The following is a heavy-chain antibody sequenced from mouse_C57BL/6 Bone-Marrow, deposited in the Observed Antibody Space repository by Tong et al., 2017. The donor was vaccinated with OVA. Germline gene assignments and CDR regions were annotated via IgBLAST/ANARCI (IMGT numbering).Heavy chain of an antibody. V-gene: IGHV5-17*01. CDR1: GFTFSDYG. J-gene: IGHJ3*01. CDR2: ISSGSSTI. CDR3: ARRCYYGSSAWFAY. Sequence: EVQLQESGGGLVQPGGSLKLSCAASGFTFSDYGMHWVRQAPEKGLEWVAYISSGSSTIYYADTVKGRFTISRDNAKNTLFLQMTSLRSEDTAMYYCARRCYYGSSAWFAYWGQGTLVTVSA. D-gene: IGHD1-1*01.